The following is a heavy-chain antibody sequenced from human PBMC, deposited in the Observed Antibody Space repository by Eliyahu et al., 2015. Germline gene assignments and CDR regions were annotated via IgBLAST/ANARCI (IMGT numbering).Heavy chain of an antibody. CDR1: GDXMTSTIYX. J-gene: IGHJ4*01. V-gene: IGHV4-39*01. Sequence: QVQLQESGPGLVKPSETLSLTCRVSGDXMTSTIYXWGGFLRPPPGKGLEWLGXVCIAGYSHPTPSLASRITVSVDSSKKQLSLRLTSVTAADTSVYYCARQNVVAGASSLQPGGSDIWGPGVLVAVSS. D-gene: IGHD2-21*01. CDR3: ARQNVVAGASSLQPGGSDI. CDR2: VCIAGYS.